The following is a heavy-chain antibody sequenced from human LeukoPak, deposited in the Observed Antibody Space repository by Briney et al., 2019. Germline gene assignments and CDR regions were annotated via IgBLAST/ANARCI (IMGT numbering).Heavy chain of an antibody. CDR2: ASYDGGNE. D-gene: IGHD3-3*01. CDR1: GFTLTGSG. J-gene: IGHJ5*02. CDR3: AKAGGLRSLPLDP. Sequence: GGSLRLSCAASGFTLTGSGLHWVRQAPGKGLEWVAVASYDGGNEYYADSVKGRFTISRDNSKNAQYLQMNSLTLEDTAVYYCAKAGGLRSLPLDPWGHGTLVTVSS. V-gene: IGHV3-30*18.